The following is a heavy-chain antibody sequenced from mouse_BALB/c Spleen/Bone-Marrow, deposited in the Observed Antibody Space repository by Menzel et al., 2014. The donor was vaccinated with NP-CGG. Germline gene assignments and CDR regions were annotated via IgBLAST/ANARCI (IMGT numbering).Heavy chain of an antibody. CDR3: ERARSNMITTGAKDY. CDR1: GFTFSRSG. J-gene: IGHJ4*01. Sequence: EVHLVESGGGLVQPGGSRKLSCVASGFTFSRSGMHWVRQAPEKGLEWVAYISSGSSTIYYADTMKGRFTISRDNPKNTLCRQRTSLRSEDTAMYDCERARSNMITTGAKDYWGQGTSVTVSS. D-gene: IGHD2-4*01. V-gene: IGHV5-17*02. CDR2: ISSGSSTI.